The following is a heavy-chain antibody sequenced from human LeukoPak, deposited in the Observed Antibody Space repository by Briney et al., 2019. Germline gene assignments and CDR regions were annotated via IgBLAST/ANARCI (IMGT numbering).Heavy chain of an antibody. D-gene: IGHD5-12*01. CDR2: TRNKAKSYTT. J-gene: IGHJ6*04. CDR3: ARDGCSGYGFLDV. V-gene: IGHV3-72*01. Sequence: GGSLRLSCAASGFTFSDHYMDWVRQALGKGLEWVGRTRNKAKSYTTEYAASVKGRFAISRDDSKNSLYLQMNSLKTEDTAVYYCARDGCSGYGFLDVWGKGTTVTVSS. CDR1: GFTFSDHY.